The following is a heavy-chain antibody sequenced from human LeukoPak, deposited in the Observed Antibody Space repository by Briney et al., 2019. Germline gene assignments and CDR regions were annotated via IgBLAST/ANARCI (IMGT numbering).Heavy chain of an antibody. J-gene: IGHJ4*02. CDR3: ARDYYGSGSYYKPFDH. CDR2: IIPIFGTA. V-gene: IGHV1-69*13. D-gene: IGHD3-10*01. CDR1: GGTFSSYA. Sequence: ASVKVSCKASGGTFSSYAISWVRQAPGQGLEWMGGIIPIFGTANYAQKFQGRVTITADESTSTAYMELSSLRSEDTAVYYCARDYYGSGSYYKPFDHWGQGTLVTVSS.